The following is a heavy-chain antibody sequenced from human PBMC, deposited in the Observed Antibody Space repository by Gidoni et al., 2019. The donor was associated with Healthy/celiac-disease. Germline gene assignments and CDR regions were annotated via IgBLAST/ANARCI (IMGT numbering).Heavy chain of an antibody. D-gene: IGHD4-17*01. V-gene: IGHV3-23*01. Sequence: EVQLLESGGGLVQPGGSLRLSCAASGFIFSTSVMSWVRQAPGKGLGWVSVIGGNVYNTHYADAGKGRFNISRDNSKNTLYLHMSGMRGDDTAKYFCAKEIPDYGDYVFDYWGQGTVVTVSS. CDR2: IGGNVYNT. J-gene: IGHJ4*02. CDR3: AKEIPDYGDYVFDY. CDR1: GFIFSTSV.